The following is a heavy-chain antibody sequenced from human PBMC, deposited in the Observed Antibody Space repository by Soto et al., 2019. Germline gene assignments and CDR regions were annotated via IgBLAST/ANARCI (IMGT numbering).Heavy chain of an antibody. J-gene: IGHJ3*02. CDR3: AKDFHPQYSGWPDAFDI. D-gene: IGHD6-19*01. CDR1: GFTFSSYA. V-gene: IGHV3-23*01. CDR2: ISGSGGST. Sequence: GGSLRLSCAASGFTFSSYAMSWVRQAPGKGLEWVSAISGSGGSTYYADSVKGRFTISRDNSKNTLYLQMNSLRAEDTAVYYCAKDFHPQYSGWPDAFDIWGQGTMVTVSS.